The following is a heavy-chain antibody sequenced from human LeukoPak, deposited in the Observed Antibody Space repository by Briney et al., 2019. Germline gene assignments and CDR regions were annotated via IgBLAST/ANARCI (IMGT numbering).Heavy chain of an antibody. Sequence: PGGSLRLSCAASGFTFSSYAMSWVRQAPGKGLEWVSATSGSGGSTYYADSVKGRFTISRDNSKNTLYLQMNGLRAEDTAVYYCAKDPAYYYGSGSPHAFDIWGQGTMVTVSS. J-gene: IGHJ3*02. CDR2: TSGSGGST. V-gene: IGHV3-23*01. CDR1: GFTFSSYA. D-gene: IGHD3-10*01. CDR3: AKDPAYYYGSGSPHAFDI.